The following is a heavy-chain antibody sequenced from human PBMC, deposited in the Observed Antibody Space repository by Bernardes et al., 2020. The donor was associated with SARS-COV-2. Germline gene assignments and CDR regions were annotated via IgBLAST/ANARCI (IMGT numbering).Heavy chain of an antibody. Sequence: GGSLRLSSSASLFTFSSYWMHFVPQISGMGLVWVSRINTAGRTTTYADSVEGRFTISRDNAKNTVHLQMNSLRAEDTAVYYCVRSDFFDGSGYCFGYWGQGTLVTVSS. CDR1: LFTFSSYW. D-gene: IGHD3-22*01. V-gene: IGHV3-74*01. CDR3: VRSDFFDGSGYCFGY. J-gene: IGHJ4*02. CDR2: INTAGRTT.